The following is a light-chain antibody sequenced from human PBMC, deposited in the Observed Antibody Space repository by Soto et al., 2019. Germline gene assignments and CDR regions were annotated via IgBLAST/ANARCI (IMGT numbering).Light chain of an antibody. J-gene: IGLJ3*02. CDR3: SSYSTSSWV. CDR1: RGDIGTYNF. V-gene: IGLV2-14*01. Sequence: QSVLTQPASLSGSPGQSITISCTGTRGDIGTYNFVSWYQQHPGKAPKLMIYEVSSRPSGISHRFSASKSGNTASLTISGLQAEDEADYYCSSYSTSSWVFGGGTKLTVL. CDR2: EVS.